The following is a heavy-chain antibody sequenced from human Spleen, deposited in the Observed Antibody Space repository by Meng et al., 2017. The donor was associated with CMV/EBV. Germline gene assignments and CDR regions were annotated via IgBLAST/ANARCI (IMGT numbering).Heavy chain of an antibody. CDR2: ISAYNGNT. CDR1: GYTFTSYG. J-gene: IGHJ4*02. Sequence: ASVKVSCKASGYTFTSYGISWVRQAPGQGLEWMGWISAYNGNTNYAQKLQGRVTMTTDTSTSTAYMELRSLRSDDTAVYYCARPYYYDSSGPDGYWGQGTLVTVSS. V-gene: IGHV1-18*01. D-gene: IGHD3-22*01. CDR3: ARPYYYDSSGPDGY.